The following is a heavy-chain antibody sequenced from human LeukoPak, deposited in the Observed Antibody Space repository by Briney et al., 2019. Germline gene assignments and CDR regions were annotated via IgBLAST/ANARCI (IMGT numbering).Heavy chain of an antibody. CDR1: GFIFDDYR. CDR3: ARGVTTLHYYYYMDV. V-gene: IGHV3-20*03. CDR2: ITWNGDTT. Sequence: PGGSLRLSFAASGFIFDDYRRSGVRQVPGKGLDWVSGITWNGDTTGYEDSGKGRFTIYTHNAKNSLYLQMNSLSDEDTALYYCARGVTTLHYYYYMDVWGKGTTVTVSS. D-gene: IGHD4-17*01. J-gene: IGHJ6*03.